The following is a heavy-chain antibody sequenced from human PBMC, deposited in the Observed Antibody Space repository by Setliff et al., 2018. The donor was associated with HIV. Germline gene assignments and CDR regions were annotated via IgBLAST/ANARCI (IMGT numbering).Heavy chain of an antibody. CDR3: ARSFSGRYFWSGYYTGPDPKGENAFDI. J-gene: IGHJ3*02. D-gene: IGHD3-3*01. CDR1: GGSISNSNYF. CDR2: LYSSGST. V-gene: IGHV4-39*02. Sequence: SETLSLTCTVSGGSISNSNYFWGWIRQPPGKGLEWIGRLYSSGSTYYQPSLQGRVSMSIDSSKNHFSLSLRYVTAADTAVYYCARSFSGRYFWSGYYTGPDPKGENAFDIWGQGTMVTVSS.